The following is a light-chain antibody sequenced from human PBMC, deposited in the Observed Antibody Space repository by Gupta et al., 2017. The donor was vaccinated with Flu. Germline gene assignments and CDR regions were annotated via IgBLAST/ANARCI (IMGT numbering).Light chain of an antibody. CDR1: SSDIGNYKL. V-gene: IGLV2-23*01. Sequence: QSALTQPASVSASPGQSITISCAGSSSDIGNYKLVSWYQQSPGKAPKLIIYEATKRPSGVSDRFSGSKSGNTASLTISGLQPEDEAHYYCSAYARSVSWVFGGGTKVTIL. CDR3: SAYARSVSWV. J-gene: IGLJ3*02. CDR2: EAT.